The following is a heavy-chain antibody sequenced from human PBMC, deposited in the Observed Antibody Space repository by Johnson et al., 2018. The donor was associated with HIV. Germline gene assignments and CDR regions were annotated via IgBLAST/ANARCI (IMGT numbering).Heavy chain of an antibody. CDR2: MGWNDGTT. CDR3: ASLPLRYRSWDDI. J-gene: IGHJ3*02. D-gene: IGHD3-9*01. V-gene: IGHV3-20*04. CDR1: GFTFDHYV. Sequence: VQLVESGGGVVRPGGSLRLSCAASGFTFDHYVMTWVRQIPGKGLEWVCGMGWNDGTTGYADSVKGRFTISRDNSKNTLYLQMNSLRAEDTAVYYCASLPLRYRSWDDIWGQGTMVTVSS.